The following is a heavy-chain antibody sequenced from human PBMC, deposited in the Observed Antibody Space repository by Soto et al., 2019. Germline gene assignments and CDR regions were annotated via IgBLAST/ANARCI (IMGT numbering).Heavy chain of an antibody. CDR2: IYSDGRT. D-gene: IGHD2-2*01. CDR3: AKDGAVVPADY. V-gene: IGHV3-53*01. CDR1: GFIVSASY. Sequence: GGSLRLSCAATGFIVSASYMSWVRQAPGKGLEWVSVIYSDGRTYYADSVKGRFTISRDNSKNTLYLQMNSLSAEDTAVYYCAKDGAVVPADYWGQGTLVTVSS. J-gene: IGHJ4*02.